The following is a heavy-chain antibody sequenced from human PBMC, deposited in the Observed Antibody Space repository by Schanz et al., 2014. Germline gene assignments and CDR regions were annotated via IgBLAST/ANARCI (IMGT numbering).Heavy chain of an antibody. Sequence: VQLLDSGGGLVQPGGSLRLSCAASGFTFSTYAMSWVRQAPGKGLEWVAVIWYDENNKYYADSVKGRFTMSRDNSKNTLYLQRNSLRAEDTAVYYCAKQIHYDMLTVTRNWGQGTLVTVSS. CDR3: AKQIHYDMLTVTRN. D-gene: IGHD3-9*01. V-gene: IGHV3-33*08. CDR2: IWYDENNK. J-gene: IGHJ4*02. CDR1: GFTFSTYA.